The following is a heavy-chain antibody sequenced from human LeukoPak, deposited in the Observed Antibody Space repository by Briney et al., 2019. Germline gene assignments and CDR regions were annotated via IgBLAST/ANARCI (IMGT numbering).Heavy chain of an antibody. CDR2: IHHSGST. D-gene: IGHD7-27*01. J-gene: IGHJ4*02. Sequence: SETLSLTCTVSGYSISSGYNWGWIRQLPGKGLEWIGSIHHSGSTYYNPSLKGRVTISVDTSKNQSSLKLSSVTAADTAVYYCVRESRAGAYWGQGTLVTVSS. CDR1: GYSISSGYN. V-gene: IGHV4-38-2*02. CDR3: VRESRAGAY.